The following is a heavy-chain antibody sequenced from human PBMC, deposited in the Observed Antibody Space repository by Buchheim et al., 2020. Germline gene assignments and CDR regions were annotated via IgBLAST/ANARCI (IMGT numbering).Heavy chain of an antibody. CDR1: GGSISSGGYY. Sequence: QVQLQESGPGLVKPSQTLSLTCTVSGGSISSGGYYWSWIRQRPGKGLEWIGYIYYRGSTYYNPSLKSRITISVDTSKNQFSLKLTSLTAADTAVFYCARGGPTYYYFYMDVWGKGTT. V-gene: IGHV4-31*03. J-gene: IGHJ6*03. CDR3: ARGGPTYYYFYMDV. CDR2: IYYRGST. D-gene: IGHD3-10*01.